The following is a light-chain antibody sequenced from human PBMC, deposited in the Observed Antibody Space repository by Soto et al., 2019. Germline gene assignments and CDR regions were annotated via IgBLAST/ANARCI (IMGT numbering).Light chain of an antibody. CDR3: CSYAGSYNLGV. Sequence: QSVLTQPRSVSGSPGQSVTISCTGTSSDVGGYDFVSWCQQHPGKAPKLMIYDVSKRPSGVPDRFSGSKSANSASLTISGLQAEDEALYYCCSYAGSYNLGVFGGGTKLTVL. CDR2: DVS. J-gene: IGLJ3*02. CDR1: SSDVGGYDF. V-gene: IGLV2-11*01.